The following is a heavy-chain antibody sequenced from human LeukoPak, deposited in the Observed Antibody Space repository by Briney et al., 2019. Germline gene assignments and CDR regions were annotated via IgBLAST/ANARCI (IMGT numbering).Heavy chain of an antibody. Sequence: PGGSLRLSCAASGFTFSSYSMNWVRQAPGKGLEWVSSISSSSNYIYYADSVKGRFTISRDNAKNSLYLQMNSLRAEDTAVYYCARLSGSSWYAAIDYWGLGTLVTVSS. CDR2: ISSSSNYI. J-gene: IGHJ4*02. CDR1: GFTFSSYS. V-gene: IGHV3-21*01. D-gene: IGHD6-13*01. CDR3: ARLSGSSWYAAIDY.